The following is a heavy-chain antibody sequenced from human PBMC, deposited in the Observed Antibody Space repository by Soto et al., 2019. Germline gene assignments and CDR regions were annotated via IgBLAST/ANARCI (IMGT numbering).Heavy chain of an antibody. CDR1: GGSFSGYY. D-gene: IGHD6-6*01. J-gene: IGHJ6*02. Sequence: NPSETLSLTCAVYGGSFSGYYWSWIRQPPGKGLEWIGEINHSGSTNYNPSLKSRVTISVDTSKNQFSLKLSSVTAADTAVYYCARGRRYSSSSGGYYYGMDVWGQGTTVTVSS. CDR2: INHSGST. V-gene: IGHV4-34*01. CDR3: ARGRRYSSSSGGYYYGMDV.